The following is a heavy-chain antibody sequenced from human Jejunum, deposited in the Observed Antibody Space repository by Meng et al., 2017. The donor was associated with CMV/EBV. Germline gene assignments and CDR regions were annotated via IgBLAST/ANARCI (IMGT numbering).Heavy chain of an antibody. CDR3: ARDQRRGYWFDP. D-gene: IGHD3-10*01. CDR1: GYTFTGYY. CDR2: ITPNSGGT. Sequence: KASGYTFTGYYMRWVRQAPGQGLEWMGWITPNSGGTNYAQKFQGRVTMTRDTSISTAYMELSRLRSDDTAVYYCARDQRRGYWFDPWGQGTLVTVSS. V-gene: IGHV1-2*02. J-gene: IGHJ5*02.